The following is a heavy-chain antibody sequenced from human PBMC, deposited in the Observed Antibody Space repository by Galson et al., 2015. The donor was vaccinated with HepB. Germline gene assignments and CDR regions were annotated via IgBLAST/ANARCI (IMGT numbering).Heavy chain of an antibody. CDR3: ARVMGIVGATTRD. CDR1: GFTFSSYW. V-gene: IGHV3-74*01. D-gene: IGHD1-26*01. Sequence: SLRLSCAASGFTFSSYWMHWVRQAPGKGLVWVSRINSDGSSTSYADSVKGRFTISRDNARNSLYLQMNSLRAEDTAVYYCARVMGIVGATTRDWGQGTLVTVSS. CDR2: INSDGSST. J-gene: IGHJ4*02.